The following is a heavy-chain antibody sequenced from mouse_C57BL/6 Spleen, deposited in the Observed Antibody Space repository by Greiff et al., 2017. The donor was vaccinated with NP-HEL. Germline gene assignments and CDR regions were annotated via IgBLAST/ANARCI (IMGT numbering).Heavy chain of an antibody. J-gene: IGHJ2*01. Sequence: QVQLQQSGAELVKPGASVKLSCKASGYTFTEYTIHWVKQRSGQGLEWIGWFYPGSGSIKYNEKFKDKATLTADKSSSTVYMELSRLTSEDSAVYFCARHEGLHYYGSSYFDYWGQGTTLTVSS. CDR1: GYTFTEYT. V-gene: IGHV1-62-2*01. D-gene: IGHD1-1*01. CDR2: FYPGSGSI. CDR3: ARHEGLHYYGSSYFDY.